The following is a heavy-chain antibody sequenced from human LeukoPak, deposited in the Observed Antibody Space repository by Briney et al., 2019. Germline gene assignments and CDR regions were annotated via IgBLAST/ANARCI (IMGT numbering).Heavy chain of an antibody. CDR3: ARDLSDYYDSSGYPNWYFDL. Sequence: SETLSLTCTVSGGSISSSSYYWGWSRQPPGKGLEWIGSIYYSGSTYYNPSLKSRVTISVDMSKDQFSLKLSSVTAADTAVYYCARDLSDYYDSSGYPNWYFDLWGRGTLVTVSS. CDR2: IYYSGST. CDR1: GGSISSSSYY. V-gene: IGHV4-39*07. D-gene: IGHD3-22*01. J-gene: IGHJ2*01.